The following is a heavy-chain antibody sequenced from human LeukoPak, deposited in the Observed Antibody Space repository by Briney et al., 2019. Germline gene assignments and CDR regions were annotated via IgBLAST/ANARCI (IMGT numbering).Heavy chain of an antibody. J-gene: IGHJ4*02. Sequence: EGSLRLSCAASGFSVSTNYMSWVRQAPGKGLESVSVIYSGGSRNYAESVKGRFTISRDNSKNTLYLQMNSLRVEDTAVYYCARHPDSSVYVEKSIDHWGQGTLVTVSS. D-gene: IGHD3-22*01. CDR1: GFSVSTNY. CDR2: IYSGGSR. CDR3: ARHPDSSVYVEKSIDH. V-gene: IGHV3-66*02.